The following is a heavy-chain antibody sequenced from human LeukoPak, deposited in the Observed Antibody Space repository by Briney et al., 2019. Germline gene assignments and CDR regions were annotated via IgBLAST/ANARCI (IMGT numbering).Heavy chain of an antibody. CDR3: ARANYGSGSYPPDF. D-gene: IGHD3-10*01. V-gene: IGHV4-61*01. J-gene: IGHJ4*02. CDR2: IYYSGST. Sequence: PSETLSLTCTVSGGSVYSGSYYWSWIRQHPGKGLEWIGCIYYSGSTNYNPSLKSRVTISVDTSKNQFSLKLSSVTAADTAVYYCARANYGSGSYPPDFWGQGTLVTVSS. CDR1: GGSVYSGSYY.